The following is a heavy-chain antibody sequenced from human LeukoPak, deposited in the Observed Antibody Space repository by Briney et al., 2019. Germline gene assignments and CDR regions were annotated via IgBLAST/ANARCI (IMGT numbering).Heavy chain of an antibody. CDR3: AKTYYYDSSGYYSFPY. V-gene: IGHV3-23*01. Sequence: SLRLSCAASGFTFSTYAMTWVRQPPGKGLEWVSRISSSGGNTYYADSMKGRFTISRDNSKNTLYLQLNSLRVEDTAVYYCAKTYYYDSSGYYSFPYWGQGTLVTVSS. J-gene: IGHJ4*02. CDR1: GFTFSTYA. CDR2: ISSSGGNT. D-gene: IGHD3-22*01.